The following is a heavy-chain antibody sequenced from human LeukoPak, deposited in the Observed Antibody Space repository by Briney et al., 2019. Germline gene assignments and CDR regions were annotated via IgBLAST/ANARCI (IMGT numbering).Heavy chain of an antibody. Sequence: ASVTVSCTASGYTFTSYDINWVRQATGQGLEWMGWMNPNSGNTGYAQKFQGRVTMTRNTSISTAYMELSSLRSEDTAVYYCARGPGYCSGGSCYRDAFDIWGQGTMVTVSS. V-gene: IGHV1-8*01. CDR1: GYTFTSYD. CDR3: ARGPGYCSGGSCYRDAFDI. J-gene: IGHJ3*02. D-gene: IGHD2-15*01. CDR2: MNPNSGNT.